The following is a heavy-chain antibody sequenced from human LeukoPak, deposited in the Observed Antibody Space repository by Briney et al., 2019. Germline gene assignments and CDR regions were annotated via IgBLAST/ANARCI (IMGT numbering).Heavy chain of an antibody. CDR1: GYTFTSYG. V-gene: IGHV1-18*01. J-gene: IGHJ6*03. CDR2: ISAYNGNT. D-gene: IGHD1-26*01. Sequence: ASVKVSCKASGYTFTSYGISWVRRAPGQGLEWMGWISAYNGNTNYAQKLQGRVTMTTDTSTSTAYMELRSLRSDDTAVYYCARGRPSVGATPYYYYYYMDVWGKGTTVTVSS. CDR3: ARGRPSVGATPYYYYYYMDV.